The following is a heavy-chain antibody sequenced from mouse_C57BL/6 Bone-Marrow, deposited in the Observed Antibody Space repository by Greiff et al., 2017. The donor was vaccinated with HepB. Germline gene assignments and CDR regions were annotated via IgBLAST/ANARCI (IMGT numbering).Heavy chain of an antibody. CDR3: ARWGDDYDGFDY. J-gene: IGHJ2*01. D-gene: IGHD2-4*01. V-gene: IGHV1-26*01. Sequence: EVQVVESGPELVKPGASVKISCKASGYTFTDYYMNWVKQSHGKSLEWIGDINPNNGGTSYNQKFKGKATLTVDKSSSTAYMELRSLTSEDSAVYYCARWGDDYDGFDYWGQGTTLTVSS. CDR1: GYTFTDYY. CDR2: INPNNGGT.